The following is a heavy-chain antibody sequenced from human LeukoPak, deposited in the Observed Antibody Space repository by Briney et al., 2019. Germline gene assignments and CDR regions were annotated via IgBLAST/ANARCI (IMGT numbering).Heavy chain of an antibody. Sequence: ASVKVSCKASGYAFTGYYMHRVRQAPGQGLEWMGWINPNSGGTNYAQKFRGRVTMTRDTSISTGYMDLSRLKSDDTAVYYCARANSGYDPVYYFGLDVWGQGTTVTVSS. J-gene: IGHJ6*02. CDR1: GYAFTGYY. CDR3: ARANSGYDPVYYFGLDV. CDR2: INPNSGGT. D-gene: IGHD5-12*01. V-gene: IGHV1-2*02.